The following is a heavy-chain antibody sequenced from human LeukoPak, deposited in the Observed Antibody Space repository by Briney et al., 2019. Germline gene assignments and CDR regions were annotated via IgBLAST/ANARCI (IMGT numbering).Heavy chain of an antibody. CDR3: ARWYSSPPFQLFYYFDY. D-gene: IGHD6-13*01. CDR2: IYSGGST. Sequence: PGGSPRLSCAASGFTFSSYAMSWVRQAPGKGLEWVSVIYSGGSTYYADSVKGRFTISRDNSKNTLYLQMNSLRAEDTAVYYCARWYSSPPFQLFYYFDYWGQGTLVTVSS. V-gene: IGHV3-66*01. CDR1: GFTFSSYA. J-gene: IGHJ4*02.